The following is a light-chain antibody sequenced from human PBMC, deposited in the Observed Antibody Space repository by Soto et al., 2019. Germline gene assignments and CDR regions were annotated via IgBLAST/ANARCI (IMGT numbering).Light chain of an antibody. CDR3: QQYNNWPPYT. Sequence: EIVMTQSPATLSVSPGERATLSCSASQSVSSNLAWYQQKPGQAPRLLIYGASTRATGIPARFSGSGSGTEFTLTIRSRQSEDFAVYYCQQYNNWPPYTFGQGTKLEIK. V-gene: IGKV3-15*01. J-gene: IGKJ2*01. CDR1: QSVSSN. CDR2: GAS.